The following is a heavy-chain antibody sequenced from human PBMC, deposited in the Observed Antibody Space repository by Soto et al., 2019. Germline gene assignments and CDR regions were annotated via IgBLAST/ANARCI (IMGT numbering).Heavy chain of an antibody. J-gene: IGHJ5*02. CDR3: ARGQRFSDWFDP. V-gene: IGHV4-4*07. CDR2: IYSSGNT. Sequence: PSETLSLTCTVSGGTISGYYWTWIRQPAGKGLEWIGRIYSSGNTKYNPSLQSRVTMSLDTSNNQFSLRLTSVTAADTAVYYCARGQRFSDWFDPWGQGTLVTVSS. CDR1: GGTISGYY. D-gene: IGHD3-3*01.